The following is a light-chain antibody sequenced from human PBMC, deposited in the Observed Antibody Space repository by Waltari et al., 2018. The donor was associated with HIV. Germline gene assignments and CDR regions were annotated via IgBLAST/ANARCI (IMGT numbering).Light chain of an antibody. CDR2: DVT. J-gene: IGLJ3*02. V-gene: IGLV2-23*02. Sequence: QSALTQSPSVSGSPGPSITISCTGTSSAVGDYTLVSWYQQHPGEVPKLRIYDVTKRPAGVSTRFSGSKSGNTASLTISGLQAEDEADYYCCSYAGSGLVFGGGTKLTVL. CDR1: SSAVGDYTL. CDR3: CSYAGSGLV.